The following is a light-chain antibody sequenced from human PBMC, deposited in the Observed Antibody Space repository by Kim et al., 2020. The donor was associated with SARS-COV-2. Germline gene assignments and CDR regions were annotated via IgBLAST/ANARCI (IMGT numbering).Light chain of an antibody. V-gene: IGKV3-20*01. J-gene: IGKJ2*01. CDR2: GAS. CDR1: QTIISTF. CDR3: QQYGGSPPYT. Sequence: SQGERATLSCRASQTIISTFLAWYQQKPGQAPRLLIYGASRRATGIPDRFSGTASGTDFTLTISRLEPEYFAVYYCQQYGGSPPYTFGQGTKLEI.